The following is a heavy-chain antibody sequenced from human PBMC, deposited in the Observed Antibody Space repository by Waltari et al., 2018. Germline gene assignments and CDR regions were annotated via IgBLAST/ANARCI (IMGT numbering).Heavy chain of an antibody. CDR2: LSYSGTT. J-gene: IGHJ3*01. CDR3: ATYIGASVGTAAFDV. Sequence: QLQLQESGTGLVKPSETLSLTCSVSGDSITSNRLYWGWIRQPPGQGLEWIGTLSYSGTTYISPSLKSRVTLSRDTSRNQLSLELGSVTATDTAMYYCATYIGASVGTAAFDVWGQGTMVNVSS. V-gene: IGHV4-39*01. CDR1: GDSITSNRLY. D-gene: IGHD5-12*01.